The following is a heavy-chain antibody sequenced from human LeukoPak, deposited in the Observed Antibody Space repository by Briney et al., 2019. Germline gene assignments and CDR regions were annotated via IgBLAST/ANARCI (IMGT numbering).Heavy chain of an antibody. V-gene: IGHV3-30*18. CDR1: GFTFSSYG. CDR3: AKATYYYDSSGYYPADY. J-gene: IGHJ4*02. CDR2: ISYDGSNK. D-gene: IGHD3-22*01. Sequence: GGSLRLSCAASGFTFSSYGMHWVRQAPGKGLEWVAVISYDGSNKYYADSVKGRFTISRDNSKNTLYLQMNSLRAEDTAVYYCAKATYYYDSSGYYPADYWGQGTLVTVSS.